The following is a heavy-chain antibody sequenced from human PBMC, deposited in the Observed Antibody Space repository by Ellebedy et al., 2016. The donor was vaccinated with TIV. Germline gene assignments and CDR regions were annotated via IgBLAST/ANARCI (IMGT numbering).Heavy chain of an antibody. Sequence: AASVKVSCKASGYTFTDFDINWVRQAAGQGLEWVAWMNPNSGNTGSAQKFQGRVTMTRDSSISTAYMELSSLRSEDTAVYSCARGSVYDSSGYYYGGRSDAWGQGSLVTVSS. CDR1: GYTFTDFD. CDR2: MNPNSGNT. D-gene: IGHD3-22*01. V-gene: IGHV1-8*01. CDR3: ARGSVYDSSGYYYGGRSDA. J-gene: IGHJ5*02.